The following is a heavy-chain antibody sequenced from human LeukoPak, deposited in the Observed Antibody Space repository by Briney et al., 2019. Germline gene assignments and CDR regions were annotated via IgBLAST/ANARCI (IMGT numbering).Heavy chain of an antibody. V-gene: IGHV3-23*01. CDR3: AKDRPNYYESNGHYYRLDGDY. D-gene: IGHD3-22*01. CDR1: GFTFSIYA. J-gene: IGHJ4*02. Sequence: GGSLRLSCAASGFTFSIYAMSWVRQAPGKGLEWVSSLSSGGDYTYYAGSVKGRFTISRDNSKNTLYLQMNSLRAEDTAIYYCAKDRPNYYESNGHYYRLDGDYWGQGTLVTVSS. CDR2: LSSGGDYT.